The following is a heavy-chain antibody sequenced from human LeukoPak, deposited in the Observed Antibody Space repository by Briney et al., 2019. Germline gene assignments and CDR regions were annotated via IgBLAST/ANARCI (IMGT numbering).Heavy chain of an antibody. Sequence: SETLSLTCTVSGGSISSYYWSWIRQPPGKGLEWIGYIYYSGSTNYNPSLKSRVTISVDTSKNQFSLKLSSVTAADTAVYYCASGNPLSSGWPGFDYWGQGTLVTVSS. V-gene: IGHV4-59*01. D-gene: IGHD6-19*01. CDR1: GGSISSYY. J-gene: IGHJ4*02. CDR3: ASGNPLSSGWPGFDY. CDR2: IYYSGST.